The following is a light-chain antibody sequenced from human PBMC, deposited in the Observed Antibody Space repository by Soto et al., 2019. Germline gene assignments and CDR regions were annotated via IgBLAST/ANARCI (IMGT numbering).Light chain of an antibody. V-gene: IGKV3-15*01. CDR2: SAS. J-gene: IGKJ1*01. CDR3: LQDHSYPWT. Sequence: EIVMTQSPATLSVSPGERATLSCRASQSVSSNLAWYQQKPGQAPRILIYSASTRATGIPARFSGNGSGTEFTLTISSLQPEDLASYYCLQDHSYPWTFGQGTKVEI. CDR1: QSVSSN.